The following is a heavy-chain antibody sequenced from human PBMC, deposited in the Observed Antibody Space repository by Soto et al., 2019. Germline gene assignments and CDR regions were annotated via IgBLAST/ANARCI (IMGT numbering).Heavy chain of an antibody. CDR1: GFTFSSYG. CDR3: ARDMREGYGSGSYYNYYYYGMDV. D-gene: IGHD3-10*01. Sequence: GGSLRLSCAASGFTFSSYGMHWVRQAPGKGLEWVAVIWYDGSNKYYADSVKGRFTISRDNSKNTLYLQMNSLRAEDTAVYYCARDMREGYGSGSYYNYYYYGMDVWGQGTTVTVSS. J-gene: IGHJ6*02. CDR2: IWYDGSNK. V-gene: IGHV3-33*01.